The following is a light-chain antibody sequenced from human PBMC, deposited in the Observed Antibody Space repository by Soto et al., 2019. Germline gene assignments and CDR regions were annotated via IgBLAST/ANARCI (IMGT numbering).Light chain of an antibody. Sequence: AIRMTQSPSSFSASTGDRVTITCRASQGISSYLAWYQQKPGKAPKLLIYAASNLQSGVPSRFSGSGSGKDFTLTISCLQSEDFATYYCQQYYSYPYTFGQGTKLEIK. V-gene: IGKV1-8*01. CDR3: QQYYSYPYT. CDR1: QGISSY. CDR2: AAS. J-gene: IGKJ2*01.